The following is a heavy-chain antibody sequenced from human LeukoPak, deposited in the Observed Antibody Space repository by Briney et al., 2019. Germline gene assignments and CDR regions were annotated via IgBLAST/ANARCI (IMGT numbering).Heavy chain of an antibody. J-gene: IGHJ4*02. D-gene: IGHD5-18*01. CDR3: TTAGYTYGSDQVDY. V-gene: IGHV3-15*01. CDR1: GFTFSNAW. Sequence: GGSLRLSCTASGFTFSNAWMTWVRQAPGKGLGWVGRIRSKTDGGTTDYAAPVKGRFTISRDDSKNTLYLHMNSLKTEDTALYYCTTAGYTYGSDQVDYWGQGTLVTVSS. CDR2: IRSKTDGGTT.